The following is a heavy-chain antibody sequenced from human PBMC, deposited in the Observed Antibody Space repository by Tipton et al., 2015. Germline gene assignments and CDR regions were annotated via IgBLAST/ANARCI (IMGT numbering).Heavy chain of an antibody. CDR3: AREVEETLWHGELPAHRYGMDV. CDR1: GFTFRTYS. V-gene: IGHV3-48*02. D-gene: IGHD3-10*01. CDR2: ISSSSSYI. Sequence: GSLRLSCAASGFTFRTYSMNWVRQAPGKGLEWISYISSSSSYIHYADSVKGRFTISRDNGKNSVSLQMNRLRDEDTAVYYCAREVEETLWHGELPAHRYGMDVWGQGTTVTVSS. J-gene: IGHJ6*02.